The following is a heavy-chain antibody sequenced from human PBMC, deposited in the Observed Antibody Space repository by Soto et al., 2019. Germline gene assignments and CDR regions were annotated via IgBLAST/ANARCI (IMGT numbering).Heavy chain of an antibody. CDR1: GGSISSGDYC. J-gene: IGHJ6*02. D-gene: IGHD4-4*01. Sequence: SSETLSLTCTVSGGSISSGDYCWSWIRQPPGKGLEWIGYIFYSGSTYYNPSLKSRVTISVDMSKNQFSLKLSSVTAADTAVYYCARDKEVTTYYYYGMDVWGQGTTVTVSS. CDR2: IFYSGST. CDR3: ARDKEVTTYYYYGMDV. V-gene: IGHV4-30-4*01.